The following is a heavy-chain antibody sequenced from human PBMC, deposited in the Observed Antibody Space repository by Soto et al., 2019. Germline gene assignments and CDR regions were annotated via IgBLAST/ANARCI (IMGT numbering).Heavy chain of an antibody. D-gene: IGHD3-10*01. CDR3: AREPRSGSYAYYYYCMDV. J-gene: IGHJ6*02. V-gene: IGHV1-2*04. Sequence: ASVMVSGKASGYTFTGDYMHWVRQAPGQGLEWMGWINPNSGGTNYAQKFQGWVTMTRDTSISTAYMELSRLRSDDTAVYYCAREPRSGSYAYYYYCMDVWGQGTTVNVSS. CDR2: INPNSGGT. CDR1: GYTFTGDY.